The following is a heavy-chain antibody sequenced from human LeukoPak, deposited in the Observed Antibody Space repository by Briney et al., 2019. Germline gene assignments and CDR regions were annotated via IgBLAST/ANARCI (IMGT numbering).Heavy chain of an antibody. CDR1: GFTFSTYG. CDR3: ASLDPFPATITMTYYYYYMDV. D-gene: IGHD3-22*01. CDR2: ISSSSSYI. Sequence: GGSLRLSCAGSGFTFSTYGMSWVRQAPGKGLEWVSSISSSSSYIYYADSVKGRFTISRDNAKNSLYLQMNSLRAEDTAVYYCASLDPFPATITMTYYYYYMDVWGKGTTVTVSS. V-gene: IGHV3-21*01. J-gene: IGHJ6*03.